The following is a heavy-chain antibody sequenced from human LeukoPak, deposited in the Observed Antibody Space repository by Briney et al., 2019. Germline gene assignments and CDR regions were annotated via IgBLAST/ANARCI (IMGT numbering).Heavy chain of an antibody. CDR2: ISSSSSYI. V-gene: IGHV3-21*01. CDR1: GFTFSSYS. Sequence: PGRSLRLSCAASGFTFSSYSMNWVRQAPGKGLEWVSSISSSSSYIYYADSVKGRFTISRDNAKNSLYLQMNSLRAEDTAVYYCARIYYYDSSGYPVPLGWGQGTLVTVSS. D-gene: IGHD3-22*01. CDR3: ARIYYYDSSGYPVPLG. J-gene: IGHJ4*02.